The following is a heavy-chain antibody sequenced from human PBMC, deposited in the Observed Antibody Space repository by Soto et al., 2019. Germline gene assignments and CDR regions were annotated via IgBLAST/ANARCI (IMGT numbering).Heavy chain of an antibody. V-gene: IGHV3-33*01. Sequence: QPGGSLRLSCAASGFTFSSYGMHWVRQAPGKGLEWVAVIWYDGSNKYYADSVKGRFTISRDNSKNTLYLQMNSLRAEDTAVYYCARGGMVPHYYYYGMDVWGQGTTVTVSS. CDR1: GFTFSSYG. CDR2: IWYDGSNK. J-gene: IGHJ6*02. D-gene: IGHD3-10*01. CDR3: ARGGMVPHYYYYGMDV.